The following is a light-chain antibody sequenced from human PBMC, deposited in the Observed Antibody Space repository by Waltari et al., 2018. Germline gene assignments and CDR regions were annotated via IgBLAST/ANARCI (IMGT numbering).Light chain of an antibody. J-gene: IGLJ2*01. CDR1: SSNTGSPY. Sequence: TQPPSASXTPGXRVTIPCSGGSSNTGSPYVLWYQHVAGTAPKPPIYKNNQRXXGVPDRFSGSKSGTSAALAISGLRSEDEADYYCAAWDDRLSGVVFGGGTELTVL. CDR3: AAWDDRLSGVV. CDR2: KNN. V-gene: IGLV1-47*01.